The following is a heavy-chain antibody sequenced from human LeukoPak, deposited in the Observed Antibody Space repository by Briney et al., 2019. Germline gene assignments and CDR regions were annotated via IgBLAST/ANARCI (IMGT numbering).Heavy chain of an antibody. CDR2: IYYTGST. CDR3: AGRGLGMRPEYYYGMDV. J-gene: IGHJ6*02. V-gene: IGHV4-39*07. Sequence: PSETLSLTCTVSGGSISSTTYYWGWIRQPPGKGLEWIGTIYYTGSTYYNPSLKSRVTISVDTSKNQFSLKLSSVTAADTAVYYCAGRGLGMRPEYYYGMDVWGQGTTVTVSS. CDR1: GGSISSTTYY. D-gene: IGHD7-27*01.